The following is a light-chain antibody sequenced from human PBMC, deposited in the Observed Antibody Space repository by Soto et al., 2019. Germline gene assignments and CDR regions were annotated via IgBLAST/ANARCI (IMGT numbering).Light chain of an antibody. V-gene: IGKV3-15*01. CDR2: GAA. CDR1: QRVSSK. CDR3: QQYNDLPLT. Sequence: EGATLSFRSSQRVSSKLAWYQQKPDQAPSLHICGAATSAIGIPLVDRGVGSVKKFTLTISSLLSEEFAVHYCQQYNDLPLTFGQGTKM. J-gene: IGKJ1*01.